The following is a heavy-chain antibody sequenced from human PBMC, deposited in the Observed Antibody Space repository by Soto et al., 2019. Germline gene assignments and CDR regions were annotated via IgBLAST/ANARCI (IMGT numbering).Heavy chain of an antibody. D-gene: IGHD6-6*01. CDR3: ASKQLGPSYYYGMDV. V-gene: IGHV1-69*12. Sequence: QVQLVQSGAEVKKPGSSVKVSCKASGGTFSSYAISWVRQAPEQGLEWMGGIIPIFGTANYAQKFQGRVTITEDESTSTAYMEMSSLRSEDTAVYYCASKQLGPSYYYGMDVWGQGTTVTVSS. CDR2: IIPIFGTA. J-gene: IGHJ6*02. CDR1: GGTFSSYA.